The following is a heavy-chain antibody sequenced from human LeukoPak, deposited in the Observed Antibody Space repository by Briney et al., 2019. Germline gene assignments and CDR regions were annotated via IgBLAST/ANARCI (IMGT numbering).Heavy chain of an antibody. J-gene: IGHJ4*02. CDR2: IYYSGST. V-gene: IGHV4-39*07. Sequence: ASETLSLTCTVSGGSISSSSYYWGWIRQPPGKGLEWIGSIYYSGSTYYNPSLKSRVTISVDTSKNQFSLKLSSVTAADTAVYYCRTQWLDTFDYWGQGTLVTVSS. CDR1: GGSISSSSYY. D-gene: IGHD6-19*01. CDR3: RTQWLDTFDY.